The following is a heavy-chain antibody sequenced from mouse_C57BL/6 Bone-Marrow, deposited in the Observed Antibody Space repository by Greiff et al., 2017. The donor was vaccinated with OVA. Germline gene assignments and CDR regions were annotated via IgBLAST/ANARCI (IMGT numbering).Heavy chain of an antibody. CDR1: GFNIKDYY. J-gene: IGHJ4*01. Sequence: VQLKESGAELVKPGASVKLSCTASGFNIKDYYMHWVKQRTEQGLEWIGRIDPEDGDNKYDQKFQGKATITADKSSNTAYLQLSSLTSEDTAVYYSARAGGATNYAMDYGGQGTSVTVSS. V-gene: IGHV14-2*01. D-gene: IGHD3-1*01. CDR3: ARAGGATNYAMDY. CDR2: IDPEDGDN.